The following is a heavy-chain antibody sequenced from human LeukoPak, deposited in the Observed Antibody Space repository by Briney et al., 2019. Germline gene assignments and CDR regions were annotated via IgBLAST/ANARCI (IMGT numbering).Heavy chain of an antibody. D-gene: IGHD3-10*01. V-gene: IGHV3-7*03. Sequence: GGSLRLSCAASGFTFSRYWMSWVRQAPGKGLEWVANIKQDGSEKHYGASVKGRFTISRDNAKNSLYLQMNSLRVEDTAVYYCARVFGLYYPDTYFDYWGQGTLVTVSS. J-gene: IGHJ4*02. CDR1: GFTFSRYW. CDR2: IKQDGSEK. CDR3: ARVFGLYYPDTYFDY.